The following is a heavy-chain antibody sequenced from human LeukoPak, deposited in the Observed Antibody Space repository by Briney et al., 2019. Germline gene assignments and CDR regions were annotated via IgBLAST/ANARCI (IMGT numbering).Heavy chain of an antibody. D-gene: IGHD3-10*01. CDR2: VYYSGGT. CDR3: ARVRDENYTSGSYSPYLDY. CDR1: GGSVTSYS. Sequence: PSETLSLTCTVFGGSVTSYSWSWIRQPPGKGLEWIGYVYYSGGTNYNPSLKSRVTISVDTSKNQFSLQLSSVTATDTAVYYCARVRDENYTSGSYSPYLDYWGLGTLVTVSS. V-gene: IGHV4-59*02. J-gene: IGHJ4*02.